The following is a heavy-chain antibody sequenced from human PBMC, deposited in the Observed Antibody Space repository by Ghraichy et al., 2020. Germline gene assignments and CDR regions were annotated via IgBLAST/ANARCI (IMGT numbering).Heavy chain of an antibody. D-gene: IGHD6-13*01. Sequence: GGSLRLSCAASGFTFDDYAMHWVRQAPGKGLEWVSGISWNSGSIGYADSVKGRFTISRDNAKNSLYLQMNSLRAEDTALYYCAKDMFSAAARLIDYWGQGTLVTVSS. V-gene: IGHV3-9*01. J-gene: IGHJ4*02. CDR1: GFTFDDYA. CDR3: AKDMFSAAARLIDY. CDR2: ISWNSGSI.